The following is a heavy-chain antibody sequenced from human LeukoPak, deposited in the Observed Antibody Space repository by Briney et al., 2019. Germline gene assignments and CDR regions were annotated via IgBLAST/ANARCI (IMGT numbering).Heavy chain of an antibody. Sequence: PSETLSLTCTVSGGSISSYYWSWIRQPAGKGLEWIGRIYTSGSTNYNPSLKSRVTISVDKSKNQFSLKLSSVTAADTAVYYCARAILGYCSGGSRYSRDYDAFDIWGQGTMVTVSS. V-gene: IGHV4-4*07. J-gene: IGHJ3*02. CDR2: IYTSGST. D-gene: IGHD2-15*01. CDR1: GGSISSYY. CDR3: ARAILGYCSGGSRYSRDYDAFDI.